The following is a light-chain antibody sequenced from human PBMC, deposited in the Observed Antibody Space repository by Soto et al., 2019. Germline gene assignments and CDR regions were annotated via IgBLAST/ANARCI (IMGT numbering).Light chain of an antibody. V-gene: IGKV1-39*01. CDR3: LQTYTAPAT. CDR2: DAS. J-gene: IGKJ1*01. Sequence: DIQMTQSPSSLSASVGDRVTITCRASQSIDSCLSWYQQKPGKAPKLLIYDASSLQSGVPSRFSGSGYGTDVTLTISSLQSEDLATYHCLQTYTAPATFGQGTRVEIK. CDR1: QSIDSC.